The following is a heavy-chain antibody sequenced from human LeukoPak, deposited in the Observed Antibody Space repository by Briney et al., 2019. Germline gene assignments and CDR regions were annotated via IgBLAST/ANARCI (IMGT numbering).Heavy chain of an antibody. Sequence: GESLKISCKGSGYSFTNSWIAWVRQMPGKGLEWMGIVYPGDSDTRYSPSFQGHVTISADKSINTAYLQWSSLKASDTAMYYCARLSGYCTNTGRYTSYYFYYMDVWGKGTTVTVSS. D-gene: IGHD2-8*01. V-gene: IGHV5-51*01. CDR1: GYSFTNSW. J-gene: IGHJ6*03. CDR3: ARLSGYCTNTGRYTSYYFYYMDV. CDR2: VYPGDSDT.